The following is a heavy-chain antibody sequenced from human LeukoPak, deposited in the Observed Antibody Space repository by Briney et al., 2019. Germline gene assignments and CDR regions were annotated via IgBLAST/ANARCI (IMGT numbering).Heavy chain of an antibody. CDR2: INPNNGVT. V-gene: IGHV1-2*02. D-gene: IGHD1-7*01. CDR3: AREKNYYFDS. J-gene: IGHJ4*02. CDR1: GYTFIGYY. Sequence: ASVKVSCKASGYTFIGYYIHWVRQAPGQGPEWMGWINPNNGVTNYAQKFQGRVTMTRDTSISTAFMEMSSLRSDEMAVYYCAREKNYYFDSWGQGTLVTVSS.